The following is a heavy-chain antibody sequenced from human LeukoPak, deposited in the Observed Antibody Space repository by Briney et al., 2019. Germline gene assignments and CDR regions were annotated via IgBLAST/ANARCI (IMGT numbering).Heavy chain of an antibody. V-gene: IGHV4-59*12. CDR3: ARGDHYDYVWGSYRFDY. CDR2: IYYSGST. CDR1: GFTFSSYS. J-gene: IGHJ4*02. D-gene: IGHD3-16*02. Sequence: GSLRLSCAASGFTFSSYSMNWVRQAPGKGLEWIGYIYYSGSTDYNPPLKSRVTISVDTSKYQFSLKLSSVTAADTAVYYCARGDHYDYVWGSYRFDYWGQGTLVTVSS.